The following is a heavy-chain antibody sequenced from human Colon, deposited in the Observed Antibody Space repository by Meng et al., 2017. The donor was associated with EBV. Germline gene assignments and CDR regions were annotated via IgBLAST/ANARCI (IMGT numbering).Heavy chain of an antibody. CDR3: LRGSGGSV. CDR2: LPPPRTR. CDR1: GSSIPNHHL. J-gene: IGHJ1*01. D-gene: IGHD3-10*01. Sequence: SLPPLVTPSWTLSLPCAFSGSSIPNHHLWAWVRPPPRPGLQSMFPLPPPRTRASPPSLQSRFRMSIDPSTTQFSLTLTSVTAANTAVSHCLRGSGGSVWGQGTLVTVSS. V-gene: IGHV4-4*02.